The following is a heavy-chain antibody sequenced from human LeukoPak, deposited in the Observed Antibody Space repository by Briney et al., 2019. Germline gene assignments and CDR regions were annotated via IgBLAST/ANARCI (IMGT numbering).Heavy chain of an antibody. CDR1: GFTFTDHY. V-gene: IGHV1-2*02. D-gene: IGHD2/OR15-2a*01. Sequence: GASVKVSCKSSGFTFTDHYIHWVRQGPGQGLEWMGYIGPHSTFTSSPQEFQGRVTMTRDASMSTAYMELTRLTSDDTAVYYCVREGEVPLSKDFDYWGQGTLVTVSS. CDR2: IGPHSTFT. J-gene: IGHJ4*02. CDR3: VREGEVPLSKDFDY.